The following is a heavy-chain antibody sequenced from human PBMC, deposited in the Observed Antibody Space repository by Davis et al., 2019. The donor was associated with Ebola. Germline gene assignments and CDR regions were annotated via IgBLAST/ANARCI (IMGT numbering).Heavy chain of an antibody. Sequence: GESLKISCAASGFTFSSYGMHWVRQAPGKGLEWVAVIWYDGSNKYYADSVKGRFTISRDNSKNTLYLQMNSLRAEDTAVYYCARGWELPRIYFDYWGQGTLVTVSS. CDR3: ARGWELPRIYFDY. J-gene: IGHJ4*02. CDR2: IWYDGSNK. CDR1: GFTFSSYG. D-gene: IGHD1-26*01. V-gene: IGHV3-33*01.